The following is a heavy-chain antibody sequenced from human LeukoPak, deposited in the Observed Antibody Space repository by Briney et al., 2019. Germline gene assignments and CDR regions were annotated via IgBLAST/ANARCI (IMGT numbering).Heavy chain of an antibody. CDR1: GGSISSGDYY. D-gene: IGHD2-2*01. CDR2: IYYSGST. J-gene: IGHJ6*02. Sequence: PSQTLSLTCTVSGGSISSGDYYWSWIRQPPGKGLEWIGYIYYSGSTYYNPSLKSRVTISVGTSKNQFSLKLSSVTAADTAVYYCARGPSYALYYYYYGMDVWGRGTTVTVSS. V-gene: IGHV4-30-4*01. CDR3: ARGPSYALYYYYYGMDV.